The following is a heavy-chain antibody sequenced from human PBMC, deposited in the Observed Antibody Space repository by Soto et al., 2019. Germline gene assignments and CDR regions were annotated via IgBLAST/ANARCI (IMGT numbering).Heavy chain of an antibody. D-gene: IGHD3-3*01. V-gene: IGHV1-69*08. CDR1: GGTFSSYT. CDR3: ARDGRRDYDFWRTNYYMDV. Sequence: QVQLVQSGAEVKKPGSSVKVSCKASGGTFSSYTISWVRQAPGQGLEWMGRIIPILGIANYAQKFQGRVTITADKSASTAYMELSSLRSEDTAVYYCARDGRRDYDFWRTNYYMDVWGKGTTVTVSS. J-gene: IGHJ6*03. CDR2: IIPILGIA.